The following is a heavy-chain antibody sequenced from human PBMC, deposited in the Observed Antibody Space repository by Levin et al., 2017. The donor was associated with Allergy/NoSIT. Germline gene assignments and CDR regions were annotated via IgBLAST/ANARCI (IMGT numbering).Heavy chain of an antibody. CDR3: ARDTGGVYSYYFDY. V-gene: IGHV3-48*02. CDR2: ISSSSSTI. J-gene: IGHJ4*02. CDR1: GFTFSSYS. Sequence: GGSLRLSCAASGFTFSSYSMNWVRQAPGKGLEWVSYISSSSSTIYYADSVKGRFTISRDNAKNTLYLQMNSLRDEDTAVYSCARDTGGVYSYYFDYWGQGTLVTVSS. D-gene: IGHD2-15*01.